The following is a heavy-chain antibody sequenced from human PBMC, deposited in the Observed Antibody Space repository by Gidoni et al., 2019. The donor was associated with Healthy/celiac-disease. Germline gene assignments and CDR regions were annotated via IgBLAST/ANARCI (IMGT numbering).Heavy chain of an antibody. CDR3: ARSPTVPWGIAVVHFDY. V-gene: IGHV5-10-1*01. CDR1: GYSFTRYW. D-gene: IGHD6-19*01. CDR2: IDPSDSYT. J-gene: IGHJ4*02. Sequence: EVQLVHSGAEVKKPGDSLRISCSGSGYSFTRYWISWVRQMPGKGLEWMGRIDPSDSYTNYSPSFQGHVTISADKSISTAYLQWSSLKASDTAMYYCARSPTVPWGIAVVHFDYWGQGTLVTVSS.